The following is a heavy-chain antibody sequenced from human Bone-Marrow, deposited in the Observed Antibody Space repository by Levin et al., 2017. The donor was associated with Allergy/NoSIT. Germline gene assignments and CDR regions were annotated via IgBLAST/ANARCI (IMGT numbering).Heavy chain of an antibody. CDR1: GGTFTSYA. J-gene: IGHJ4*02. CDR2: IIPISGTT. D-gene: IGHD2-15*01. Sequence: SVKVSCKASGGTFTSYAFGWVRQAPGQGLEWMGGIIPISGTTNYAQKFQGRVTITADESTSTAYMELSSLISEDTAVYYCARDYDCSGASCLYYFEYWGQGTLVTVSS. CDR3: ARDYDCSGASCLYYFEY. V-gene: IGHV1-69*13.